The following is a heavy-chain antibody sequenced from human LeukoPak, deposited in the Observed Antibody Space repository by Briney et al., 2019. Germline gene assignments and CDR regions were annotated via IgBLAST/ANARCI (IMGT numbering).Heavy chain of an antibody. CDR3: ARADYYYDSSGYYRYYGMDV. CDR1: GFTFSAYA. CDR2: IGSDNKP. J-gene: IGHJ6*02. D-gene: IGHD3-22*01. V-gene: IGHV3-23*05. Sequence: GGSLRLSCEASGFTFSAYAMTWVRQAPGKGLEWVSSIGSDNKPHYSESVKGRFAISRDNSKSMLFLQLNSLRAEDTALYYCARADYYYDSSGYYRYYGMDVWGQGTTVTVSS.